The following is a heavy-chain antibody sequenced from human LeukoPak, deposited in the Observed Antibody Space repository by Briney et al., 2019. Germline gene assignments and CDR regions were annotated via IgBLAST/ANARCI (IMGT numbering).Heavy chain of an antibody. V-gene: IGHV1-18*01. Sequence: GASVKVSCKASGYTFTSYGISWVRQAPGQGLEWMGWISAYNGNTNYAQKLQGRVTMTTDTSTSTAYMELRSLRSDDTAVYYCARASPGIAAAGAYYYGMDVWGQGTTATVSS. J-gene: IGHJ6*02. D-gene: IGHD6-13*01. CDR2: ISAYNGNT. CDR1: GYTFTSYG. CDR3: ARASPGIAAAGAYYYGMDV.